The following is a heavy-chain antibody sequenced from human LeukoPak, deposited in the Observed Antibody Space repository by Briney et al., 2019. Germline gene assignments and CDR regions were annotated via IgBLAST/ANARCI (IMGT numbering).Heavy chain of an antibody. J-gene: IGHJ6*03. V-gene: IGHV1-8*01. CDR3: ARAPKCTVTVCYYYMDV. Sequence: GASVKVSCKASGYTFTSYDINWVRQATGQGLEWMGWMNPHSGNTGYAQKFQGRVTMTRNTSISTAYMELSSLRSEDTAVYYCARAPKCTVTVCYYYMDVWGKGTTVTISS. CDR2: MNPHSGNT. D-gene: IGHD4-17*01. CDR1: GYTFTSYD.